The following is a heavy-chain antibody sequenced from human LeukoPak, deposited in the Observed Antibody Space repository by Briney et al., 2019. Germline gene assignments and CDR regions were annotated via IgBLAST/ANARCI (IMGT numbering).Heavy chain of an antibody. Sequence: GGSLRLSCAASGFTFSSYSMNWVRQAPGKGLEWVSSISSSSSYIYYADSVKGRFTISRDNAKNSLYLQMNSLRAEDTAVYYCARGRPYYDFWSGPIFDYWGQGTLVTVSS. V-gene: IGHV3-21*01. CDR3: ARGRPYYDFWSGPIFDY. CDR2: ISSSSSYI. CDR1: GFTFSSYS. J-gene: IGHJ4*02. D-gene: IGHD3-3*01.